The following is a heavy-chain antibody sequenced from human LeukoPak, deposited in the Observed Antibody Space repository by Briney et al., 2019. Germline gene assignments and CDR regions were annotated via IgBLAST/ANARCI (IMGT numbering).Heavy chain of an antibody. CDR1: GGTFSSYA. D-gene: IGHD3-10*01. CDR2: IIPIFCTA. Sequence: SVKVSCKASGGTFSSYAISWVRQAPGQGLEWMGGIIPIFCTANYAQKFQGRVTITADESTSTAYMELTSLRSEDTAVYYCARFGRFGEPSPFDYWGQGTLVTVSS. V-gene: IGHV1-69*01. CDR3: ARFGRFGEPSPFDY. J-gene: IGHJ4*02.